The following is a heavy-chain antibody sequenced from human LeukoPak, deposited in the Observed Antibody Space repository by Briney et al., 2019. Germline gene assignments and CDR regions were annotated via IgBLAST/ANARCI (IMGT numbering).Heavy chain of an antibody. J-gene: IGHJ4*02. CDR3: ARQTYYDILTGYYPENFDY. CDR2: IYYSGST. V-gene: IGHV4-39*01. Sequence: SETLSLTCTVSGGSISSSSYYWGWIRQPPGKGLEWIGSIYYSGSTYYNPSLKSRVTISVDTSKNQFSLKLSSVTAADTAVHYCARQTYYDILTGYYPENFDYWGQGTLVTVSS. D-gene: IGHD3-9*01. CDR1: GGSISSSSYY.